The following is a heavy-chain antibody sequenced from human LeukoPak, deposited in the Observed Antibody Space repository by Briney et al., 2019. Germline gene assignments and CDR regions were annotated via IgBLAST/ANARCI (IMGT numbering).Heavy chain of an antibody. D-gene: IGHD6-19*01. CDR3: ARVTSSGWYSYGMDV. V-gene: IGHV1-18*01. CDR1: GYTFTSYG. Sequence: ASVKVSCKASGYTFTSYGISWVRQAPGQGLEWMGWISAYNGNTNYAQKLQGRVTMTTDTSTSTAYMELRSLRSDDTAVYYCARVTSSGWYSYGMDVWGQGTTVTVSS. CDR2: ISAYNGNT. J-gene: IGHJ6*02.